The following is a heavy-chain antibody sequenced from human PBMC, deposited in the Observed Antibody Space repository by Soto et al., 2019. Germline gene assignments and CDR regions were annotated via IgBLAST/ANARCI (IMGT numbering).Heavy chain of an antibody. CDR1: GGSFSGNY. CDR3: ARGNLYYGLDV. CDR2: FSDSGST. V-gene: IGHV4-34*01. Sequence: NPSETLSLTCAVYGGSFSGNYWSWIRQPPGKGLEWIGEFSDSGSTNYNPSLKSRVTISEDMSKSQFSLKLSSVTAADTAVYYCARGNLYYGLDVWGQGKTVTVSS. J-gene: IGHJ6*02.